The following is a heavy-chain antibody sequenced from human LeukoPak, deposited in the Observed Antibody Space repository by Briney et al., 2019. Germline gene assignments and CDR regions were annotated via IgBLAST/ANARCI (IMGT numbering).Heavy chain of an antibody. J-gene: IGHJ4*02. CDR2: IYYSGST. V-gene: IGHV4-59*01. CDR3: ARDTGAFDY. CDR1: GGSISSYY. Sequence: SETLSLTCTVSGGSISSYYWRWIRQPPGKGLEWIGYIYYSGSTNYNPSLKSRVTISVDTSKNQFSLKLSSVTAADTAVYYCARDTGAFDYWGQGTLVTVSS.